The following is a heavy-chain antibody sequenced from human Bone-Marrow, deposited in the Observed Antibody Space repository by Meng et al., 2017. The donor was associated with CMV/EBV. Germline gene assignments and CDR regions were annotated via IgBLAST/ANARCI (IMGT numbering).Heavy chain of an antibody. CDR2: ISAYNGST. V-gene: IGHV1-46*01. Sequence: ASVKVSCKASGYTFTGYYMHWVRQAPGQGLEWMGWISAYNGSTSYAQKFQGRVTMTRDTSTSTVYMELSSLRSEDTAVYYCARLTAQTGTTLFDYWGQGTLVTVSS. CDR1: GYTFTGYY. J-gene: IGHJ4*02. CDR3: ARLTAQTGTTLFDY. D-gene: IGHD1-7*01.